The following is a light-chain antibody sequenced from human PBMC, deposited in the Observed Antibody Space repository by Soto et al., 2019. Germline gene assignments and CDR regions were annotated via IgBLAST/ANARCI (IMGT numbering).Light chain of an antibody. CDR3: SSYTSSNTLHYV. Sequence: QSVLTQPASVSGSPGQSITVPCTGTRSDVGGYNYVSWYQQHPGKAPKLIIYEVSNRPSGVSYRFSGSKSGNTASLTISGLQAEDEADYYCSSYTSSNTLHYVFGSGTKVTVL. V-gene: IGLV2-14*01. CDR2: EVS. J-gene: IGLJ1*01. CDR1: RSDVGGYNY.